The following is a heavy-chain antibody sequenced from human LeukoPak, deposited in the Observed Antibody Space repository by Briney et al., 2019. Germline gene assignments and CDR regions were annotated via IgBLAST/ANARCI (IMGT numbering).Heavy chain of an antibody. D-gene: IGHD3-9*01. V-gene: IGHV1-2*02. CDR1: GYTLTGYH. CDR3: ARDLTGDPAAYFDF. Sequence: ASVKVSCKASGYTLTGYHIHWVRQAPGQGLEWMGWINPDSGGTNFPQNFQGRVTMTRDTSISTAYMEISWLRSDDTAVYYCARDLTGDPAAYFDFWGQGTLVTVSS. CDR2: INPDSGGT. J-gene: IGHJ4*02.